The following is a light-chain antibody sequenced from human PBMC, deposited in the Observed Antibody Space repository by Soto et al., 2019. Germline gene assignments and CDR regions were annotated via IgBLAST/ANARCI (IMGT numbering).Light chain of an antibody. Sequence: DIQMTQSPSSLSASVGDRFAITCRASQGIRNELGWYQQKPGKAPKRLIYDASILQGGVPSRFSGSGSGTEFTLTISSLQPEDFATYSCLQHYSYPWTFGQGTKVDIK. J-gene: IGKJ1*01. CDR2: DAS. CDR3: LQHYSYPWT. CDR1: QGIRNE. V-gene: IGKV1-17*01.